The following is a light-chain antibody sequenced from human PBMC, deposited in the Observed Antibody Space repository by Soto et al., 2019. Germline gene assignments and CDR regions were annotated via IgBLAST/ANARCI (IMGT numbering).Light chain of an antibody. CDR3: QQYSNRPLI. CDR2: GAS. CDR1: QSVHSN. J-gene: IGKJ4*01. V-gene: IGKV3-15*01. Sequence: EIVMTQSPATLSVSPGERATLSCRASQSVHSNLAWYQQKPGQAPRLLIYGASTRATGVPARFSGSGSGTEFSLPVSSLQSEDFAVYYCQQYSNRPLIFGGGTKVEIK.